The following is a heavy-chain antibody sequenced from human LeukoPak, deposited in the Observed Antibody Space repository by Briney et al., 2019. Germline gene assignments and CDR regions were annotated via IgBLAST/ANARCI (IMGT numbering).Heavy chain of an antibody. V-gene: IGHV5-51*01. CDR2: IYPGDSDS. CDR1: GDTFTNYW. J-gene: IGHJ4*02. D-gene: IGHD6-19*01. CDR3: VRESGYSSGWYPY. Sequence: GESLKISCKGSGDTFTNYWIAWVRQMPGKGLEWMGMIYPGDSDSRYSPSFQGQVTFSADKSISTAYLQWSSLKASDSAMYYCVRESGYSSGWYPYWGQGTLVTVSS.